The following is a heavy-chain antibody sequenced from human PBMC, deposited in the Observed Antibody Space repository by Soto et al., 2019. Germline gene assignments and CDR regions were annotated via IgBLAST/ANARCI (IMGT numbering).Heavy chain of an antibody. CDR2: ISSSSSYI. D-gene: IGHD5-12*01. V-gene: IGHV3-21*01. Sequence: GGSLRLSCAASGFTFSSYSMNWVRQAPGKGLEWVSSISSSSSYIYYADSVKGRFTISRDNAKNSLYLQMNSLRAEDTAVYYCALTREYSVYEYSPIDYWGQGTLVTVSS. CDR3: ALTREYSVYEYSPIDY. J-gene: IGHJ4*02. CDR1: GFTFSSYS.